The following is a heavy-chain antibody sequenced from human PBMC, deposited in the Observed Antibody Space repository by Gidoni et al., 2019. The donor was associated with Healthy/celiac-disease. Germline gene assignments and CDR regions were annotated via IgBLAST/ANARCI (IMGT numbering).Heavy chain of an antibody. CDR3: AKGMNTAINYYYYMDV. CDR2: ISGSGGST. CDR1: GFTFSSYA. D-gene: IGHD5-18*01. Sequence: EVQLLESGGGLVQPGGSLRLSCAASGFTFSSYAMSWVRQAPGKGLEWVSAISGSGGSTYYADSVKGRFTISRDNSKNTLYLQMNSLRAEDTAVYYCAKGMNTAINYYYYMDVWGKGTTVTVSS. J-gene: IGHJ6*03. V-gene: IGHV3-23*01.